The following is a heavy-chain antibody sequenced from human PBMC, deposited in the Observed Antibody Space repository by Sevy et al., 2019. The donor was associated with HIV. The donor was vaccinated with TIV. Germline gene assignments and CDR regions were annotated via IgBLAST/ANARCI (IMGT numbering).Heavy chain of an antibody. CDR1: GYPFITYG. CDR2: ISAYNGDI. D-gene: IGHD3-10*01. V-gene: IGHV1-18*01. J-gene: IGHJ5*02. Sequence: ASVKVSCKASGYPFITYGVSWMRRAPGQGLEWMGWISAYNGDINYAQKFQGRVTITTNTSTSTAYLELRNLRSDDTAVYYCARQITVRRGKWFDPWGQGTLVTVSS. CDR3: ARQITVRRGKWFDP.